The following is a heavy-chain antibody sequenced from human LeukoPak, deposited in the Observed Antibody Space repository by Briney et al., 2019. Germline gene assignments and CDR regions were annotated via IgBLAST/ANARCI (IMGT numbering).Heavy chain of an antibody. Sequence: GRSLRLSCAASGFTFSSYGMHWVGQAPGKGLEWVAVISYDGSNKYYADSVKGRFTISRDNSKNTLYLQMNSLRAEDTAVYYCAGYSSSSLYYYYYMDVWGKGTTVTVSS. CDR3: AGYSSSSLYYYYYMDV. V-gene: IGHV3-30*03. D-gene: IGHD6-6*01. CDR2: ISYDGSNK. J-gene: IGHJ6*03. CDR1: GFTFSSYG.